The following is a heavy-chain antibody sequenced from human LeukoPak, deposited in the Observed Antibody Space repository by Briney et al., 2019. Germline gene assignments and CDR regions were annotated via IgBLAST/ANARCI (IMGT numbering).Heavy chain of an antibody. CDR1: GFTFSSYA. Sequence: GGSLRLSCAASGFTFSSYAMSWVRQAPGKGLEWVSAISGSGGSTYYADSVKGRFTISRDNPKNTLYLQMNSLRAEDTAVYYCAKSGCSSTSCYLRGYSYGSFDYWGQGTLVTVSS. D-gene: IGHD2-2*01. V-gene: IGHV3-23*01. CDR3: AKSGCSSTSCYLRGYSYGSFDY. J-gene: IGHJ4*02. CDR2: ISGSGGST.